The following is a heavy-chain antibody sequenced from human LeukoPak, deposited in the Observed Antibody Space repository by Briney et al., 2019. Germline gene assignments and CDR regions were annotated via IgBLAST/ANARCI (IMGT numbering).Heavy chain of an antibody. D-gene: IGHD6-19*01. Sequence: GGSLRLSCAASGFTFGDYAMHWVRQAPGKGLEWVSGISWNSGSIGYADSVKGRFTISRDNAKNSLYLQMNSLRAEDRALYYCAKDFSVGRQWLGFDYWGQGTLVTVSS. V-gene: IGHV3-9*01. J-gene: IGHJ4*02. CDR3: AKDFSVGRQWLGFDY. CDR1: GFTFGDYA. CDR2: ISWNSGSI.